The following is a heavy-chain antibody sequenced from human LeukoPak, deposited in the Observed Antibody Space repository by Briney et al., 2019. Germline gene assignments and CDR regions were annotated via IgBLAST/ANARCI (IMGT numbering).Heavy chain of an antibody. D-gene: IGHD6-19*01. Sequence: GGSLRLSCAASGFTFSSYSMNWVRQAPGKGLEWVSSISSSSSYIYYADSVKGRFTISRDNAKNSLYLQMNSLRAEDTAVYYCARDWVYSSGGYLSWFDPWGQGTLVTVSS. J-gene: IGHJ5*02. CDR3: ARDWVYSSGGYLSWFDP. CDR2: ISSSSSYI. V-gene: IGHV3-21*01. CDR1: GFTFSSYS.